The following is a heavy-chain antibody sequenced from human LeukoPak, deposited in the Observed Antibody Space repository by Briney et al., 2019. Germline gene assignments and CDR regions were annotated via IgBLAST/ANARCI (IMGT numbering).Heavy chain of an antibody. CDR1: GFTFSSYE. J-gene: IGHJ6*03. CDR2: ISSSGSTI. V-gene: IGHV3-48*03. Sequence: GGSLRLSCAASGFTFSSYEMNWVRQAPGKGLEWVSYISSSGSTIYYADSVKGRFTISRDNAKNSLYLQMNSLRAEDTAVYYCARERWVYYYYYMDVWGKGTTVTISS. D-gene: IGHD4-23*01. CDR3: ARERWVYYYYYMDV.